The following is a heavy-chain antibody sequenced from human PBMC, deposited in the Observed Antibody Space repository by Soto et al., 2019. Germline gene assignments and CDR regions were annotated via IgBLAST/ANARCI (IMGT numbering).Heavy chain of an antibody. Sequence: EVQLLEAGGGLVQPGGSLRLSCAASGLTFSSYAMSWVRQAPGKGLEWVSAISGSGGSTYYADSVKSRFTISRDNSKDTLDLQMNSLRAKDTAVDYCAKGRIAVRGYWYFDLWGRGTLVTVSS. CDR1: GLTFSSYA. V-gene: IGHV3-23*01. D-gene: IGHD6-6*01. J-gene: IGHJ2*01. CDR2: ISGSGGST. CDR3: AKGRIAVRGYWYFDL.